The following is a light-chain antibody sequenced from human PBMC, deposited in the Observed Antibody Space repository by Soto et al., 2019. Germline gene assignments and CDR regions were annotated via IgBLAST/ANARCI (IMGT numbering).Light chain of an antibody. Sequence: IQMTQSPSSLSASVGDRVTITCRESQRISTFVNWYQQKGGKAPKLLIHASSTLQSGVPSRFSGTGSGTDFTLTISDLHPEDCAAYYCQQTYSNRLSFGGGTKVEMK. CDR2: ASS. J-gene: IGKJ4*01. CDR1: QRISTF. CDR3: QQTYSNRLS. V-gene: IGKV1-39*01.